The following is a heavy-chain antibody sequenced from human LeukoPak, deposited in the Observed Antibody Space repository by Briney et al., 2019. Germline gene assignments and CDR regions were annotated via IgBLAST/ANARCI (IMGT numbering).Heavy chain of an antibody. Sequence: RASVKVSCKASGYTFTIYGISWVRQAPGQGLEWMGWISAYNGNTNYAQKLQGRVTMTTDTSTSTAYMELRSLRSDDTAVYYCARADRGITMVRGVISPFGYWGQGTLVTVSS. J-gene: IGHJ4*02. D-gene: IGHD3-10*01. V-gene: IGHV1-18*01. CDR3: ARADRGITMVRGVISPFGY. CDR2: ISAYNGNT. CDR1: GYTFTIYG.